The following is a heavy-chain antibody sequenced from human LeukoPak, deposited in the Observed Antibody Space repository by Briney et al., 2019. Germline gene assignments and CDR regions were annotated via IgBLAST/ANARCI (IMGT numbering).Heavy chain of an antibody. Sequence: LSLTCAVYGGSFSGYYWSWIRQPPGKGLEWVSYISSSGSTIYYADSVKGRFTISRDDAKNSLYLQMNSLRAEDTAVYYCARESYSPNWFDPWGQGTLVTVSS. V-gene: IGHV3-11*04. CDR1: GGSFSGYY. CDR3: ARESYSPNWFDP. CDR2: ISSSGSTI. D-gene: IGHD2-15*01. J-gene: IGHJ5*02.